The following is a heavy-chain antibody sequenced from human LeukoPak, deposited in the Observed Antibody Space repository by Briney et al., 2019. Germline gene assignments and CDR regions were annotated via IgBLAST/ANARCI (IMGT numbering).Heavy chain of an antibody. CDR2: ISTGGSII. V-gene: IGHV3-48*03. CDR1: GFTFSNFE. D-gene: IGHD5-18*01. CDR3: ARERYSGYYFDC. J-gene: IGHJ4*02. Sequence: GGSLRLSCAASGFTFSNFEMNWVRQALGKGLEWVSYISTGGSIIHYADSVKGRFTISRDNAKNSLYLEMNSLRAEDTAIYYCARERYSGYYFDCWGQGTLVTVSS.